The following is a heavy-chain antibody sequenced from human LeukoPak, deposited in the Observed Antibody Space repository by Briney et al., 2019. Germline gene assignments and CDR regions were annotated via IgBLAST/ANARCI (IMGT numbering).Heavy chain of an antibody. J-gene: IGHJ3*02. D-gene: IGHD3-3*02. Sequence: ASVKVSCTASGNTFSSYFIHWVRQAPGQGLEWMDIISPGGGSTTYAQELQGRATMTRDTSTSTVYMELSSLRSEDTAVYYCGRVTFYAFDIWGQGTMVTVSS. CDR1: GNTFSSYF. CDR3: GRVTFYAFDI. V-gene: IGHV1-46*01. CDR2: ISPGGGST.